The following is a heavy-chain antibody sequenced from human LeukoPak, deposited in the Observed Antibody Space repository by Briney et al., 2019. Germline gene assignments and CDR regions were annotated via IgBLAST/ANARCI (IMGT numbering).Heavy chain of an antibody. CDR2: IYYSGST. CDR3: ARAVRGPMVRGVPDAFDI. V-gene: IGHV4-31*03. Sequence: PSQTLSLTCTVSGGSISSGGYYWSWIRQHPGKGLEWIGYIYYSGSTYYNPSLKSRVTISVDTSKNQFSLKLSSVTAADTAVYYCARAVRGPMVRGVPDAFDIWGQGIMVTVSS. CDR1: GGSISSGGYY. D-gene: IGHD3-10*01. J-gene: IGHJ3*02.